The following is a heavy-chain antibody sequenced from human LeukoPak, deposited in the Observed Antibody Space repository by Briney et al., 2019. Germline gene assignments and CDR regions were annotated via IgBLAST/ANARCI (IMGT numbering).Heavy chain of an antibody. CDR3: ATDHSSSWPGDY. J-gene: IGHJ4*02. D-gene: IGHD6-13*01. V-gene: IGHV1-24*01. Sequence: GASVKVSCKASGYTFTSYGISWVRQAPGKGLEWMGGFDPEDGETIYAQKFQGRVTMTEDTSTDTAYMELSSLRSEDTAVYYCATDHSSSWPGDYWGQGTLVTVSS. CDR1: GYTFTSYG. CDR2: FDPEDGET.